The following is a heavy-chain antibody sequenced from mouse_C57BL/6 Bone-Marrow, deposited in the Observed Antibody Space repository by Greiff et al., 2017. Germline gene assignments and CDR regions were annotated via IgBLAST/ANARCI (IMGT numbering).Heavy chain of an antibody. Sequence: QVQLQQPGAELVKPGASVTLSCKASGYTFTSYWMHWVKQRPGQGLEWIGMIHPNSGSTNYNEKFKSKATLTVDKSSSTAYMQLSSLTSEDSAVYYCARDYGSRCAMDYWGQGTSVTVSS. CDR2: IHPNSGST. CDR1: GYTFTSYW. CDR3: ARDYGSRCAMDY. D-gene: IGHD1-1*01. J-gene: IGHJ4*01. V-gene: IGHV1-64*01.